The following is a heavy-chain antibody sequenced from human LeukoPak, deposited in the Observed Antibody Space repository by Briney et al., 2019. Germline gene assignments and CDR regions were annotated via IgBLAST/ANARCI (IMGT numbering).Heavy chain of an antibody. CDR2: ISYDGSNK. D-gene: IGHD3-3*01. J-gene: IGHJ6*02. CDR3: ARDGYDFWSGYYTYYYYGMDV. Sequence: GGSLRLSCAASGFTFSSYAMNWVRQAPGTGLEWVGVISYDGSNKYYADSVKGRFTISRDNSENTLYLQMNSLRAEDTAVYYCARDGYDFWSGYYTYYYYGMDVWGQGTTVTVSS. V-gene: IGHV3-30-3*01. CDR1: GFTFSSYA.